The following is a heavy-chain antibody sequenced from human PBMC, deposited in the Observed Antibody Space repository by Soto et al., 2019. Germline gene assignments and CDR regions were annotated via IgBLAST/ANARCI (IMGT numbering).Heavy chain of an antibody. CDR3: AKERLRYYSNSLHAFES. Sequence: QVQLVESGGGVVQPGRSLRLSCTASGFTFRDYGIHWVRQAPGKGLEWVAIISYSGAVKYYGDSVRGRFSISRDNSKNTVHLEMNSLRREDSALYYCAKERLRYYSNSLHAFESWGQGTLVTVSS. V-gene: IGHV3-30*18. D-gene: IGHD1-26*01. CDR2: ISYSGAVK. J-gene: IGHJ5*01. CDR1: GFTFRDYG.